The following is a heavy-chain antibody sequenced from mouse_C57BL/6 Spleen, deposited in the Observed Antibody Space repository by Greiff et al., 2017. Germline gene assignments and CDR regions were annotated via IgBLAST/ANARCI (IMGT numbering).Heavy chain of an antibody. CDR3: ARAYDYDGPCAY. CDR2: IHPNSGST. V-gene: IGHV1-64*01. Sequence: QVQLQQPGAELVKPGASVKLSCKASGYTFTSYWMHWVKQRPGQGLEWIGMIHPNSGSTNYNEKFKSKATLTVDKSSSTAYMQLSSLTSEDSAVYYCARAYDYDGPCAYWGQGTLVTVSA. J-gene: IGHJ3*01. D-gene: IGHD2-4*01. CDR1: GYTFTSYW.